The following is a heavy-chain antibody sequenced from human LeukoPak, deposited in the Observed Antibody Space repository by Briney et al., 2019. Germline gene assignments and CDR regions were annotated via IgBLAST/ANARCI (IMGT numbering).Heavy chain of an antibody. CDR2: MSPNSGNT. CDR3: ATTLMVRETWGFDP. D-gene: IGHD3-10*01. J-gene: IGHJ5*02. Sequence: ASVKVSCKASGYTFTSYDINWVRQATGQGLEWMGWMSPNSGNTGYAQKFQGRVTMTRNTSISTAYMELSSLRSEDTAVYYCATTLMVRETWGFDPWGQGTLVTVSS. CDR1: GYTFTSYD. V-gene: IGHV1-8*01.